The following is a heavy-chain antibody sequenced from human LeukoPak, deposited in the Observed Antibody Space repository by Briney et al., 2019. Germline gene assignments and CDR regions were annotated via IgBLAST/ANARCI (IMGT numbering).Heavy chain of an antibody. V-gene: IGHV3-48*03. CDR1: GFTFSSYE. J-gene: IGHJ4*02. D-gene: IGHD6-19*01. CDR3: AKWRQWLVPLDY. Sequence: GGSLRLSCAASGFTFSSYEMNWVRQAPGKGLEWVSYISSSGSTIYYADSVKGRFTISRDNAKNSLYLQMNSLRAEDTAVYYCAKWRQWLVPLDYWGQGTLVTVSS. CDR2: ISSSGSTI.